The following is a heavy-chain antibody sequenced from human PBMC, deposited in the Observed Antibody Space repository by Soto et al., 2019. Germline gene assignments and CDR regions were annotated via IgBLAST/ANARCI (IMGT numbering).Heavy chain of an antibody. CDR3: ARTAGGRGRGALDI. J-gene: IGHJ3*02. Sequence: QVHLEESGGGVVQPGTSLRLSCVASGFTVSSYGMHWVRQAPGKGLEWVAVIPNTENKKYYADSVKGRFTISRDTSQNTPLLQMDSMMSEDTAMYYCARTAGGRGRGALDIWGQGTMVTVS. CDR2: IPNTENKK. CDR1: GFTVSSYG. V-gene: IGHV3-30-3*01. D-gene: IGHD6-13*01.